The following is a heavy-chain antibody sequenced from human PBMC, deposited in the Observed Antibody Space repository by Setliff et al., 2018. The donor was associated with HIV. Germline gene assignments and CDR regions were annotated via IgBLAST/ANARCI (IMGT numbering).Heavy chain of an antibody. CDR3: AKDLLFSSSPTYDSFDV. V-gene: IGHV3-23*01. CDR1: GFTFGRYA. D-gene: IGHD3-22*01. J-gene: IGHJ3*01. Sequence: GGSLRLSCAASGFTFGRYAMSWVRQAPGKGLEWVSLITGTGDATHYAESVKGRFTISGDNSKNTLYLQMNSLRAEDTAVYYCAKDLLFSSSPTYDSFDVWGQGTMVTVSS. CDR2: ITGTGDAT.